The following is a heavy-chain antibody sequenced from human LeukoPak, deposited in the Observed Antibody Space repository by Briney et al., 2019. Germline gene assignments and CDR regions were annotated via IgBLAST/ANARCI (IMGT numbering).Heavy chain of an antibody. CDR3: ARERCSSTSCHRISGFRY. J-gene: IGHJ4*02. Sequence: SETLSLTCAVYGGSFSGYYWSWVRQPPGKGLEWIGEINHSGSTNYNPSLKSRVTISVGTSKNQFSLKLSSVTAADTAVYYCARERCSSTSCHRISGFRYWGQGTLVTVSS. CDR1: GGSFSGYY. CDR2: INHSGST. V-gene: IGHV4-34*01. D-gene: IGHD2-2*01.